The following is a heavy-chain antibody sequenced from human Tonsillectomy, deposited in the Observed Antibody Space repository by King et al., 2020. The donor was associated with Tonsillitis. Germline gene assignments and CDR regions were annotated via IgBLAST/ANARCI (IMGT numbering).Heavy chain of an antibody. D-gene: IGHD5-12*01. Sequence: DVQLVESGAEVKKPGESLRISCKGSGYSFTSYWISWVRQMPGKGLEWMGRIDPSDSYTNYSPSFQGHVTISADNSISTAYLQWSSLKASDTAMYYCARHADPAGYTIGPWFDPWGQGTLVTVSS. J-gene: IGHJ5*02. V-gene: IGHV5-10-1*03. CDR1: GYSFTSYW. CDR3: ARHADPAGYTIGPWFDP. CDR2: IDPSDSYT.